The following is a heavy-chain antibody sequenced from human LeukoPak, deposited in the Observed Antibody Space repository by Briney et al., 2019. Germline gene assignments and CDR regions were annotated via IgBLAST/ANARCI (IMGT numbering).Heavy chain of an antibody. J-gene: IGHJ4*02. CDR2: ISGSGGST. CDR1: GFTFSSYA. Sequence: GGSLRLSCAASGFTFSSYAMSWVRQAPGKGLEWVSAISGSGGSTYYADSVKGRLTISRDNSKNTLYLQMNSLRAEDTAVYYCASAPRGYSYGYYWGQGTLVTVSS. D-gene: IGHD5-18*01. V-gene: IGHV3-23*01. CDR3: ASAPRGYSYGYY.